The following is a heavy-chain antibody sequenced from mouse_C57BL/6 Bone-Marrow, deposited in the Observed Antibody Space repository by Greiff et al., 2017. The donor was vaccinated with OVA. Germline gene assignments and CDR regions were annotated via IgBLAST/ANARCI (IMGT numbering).Heavy chain of an antibody. V-gene: IGHV1-69*01. CDR2: IDPSDSYT. Sequence: VQLQQPGAELVMPGASVKLSCKASGYTFTSYWMHWVKQRPGQGLEWIGEIDPSDSYTNYNQKFKGKSTLTVDKSSSTAYMQLSSLTSEDSAVYYCARTGYSNYEGYFDYWGQGTTLTVSS. CDR1: GYTFTSYW. J-gene: IGHJ2*01. CDR3: ARTGYSNYEGYFDY. D-gene: IGHD2-5*01.